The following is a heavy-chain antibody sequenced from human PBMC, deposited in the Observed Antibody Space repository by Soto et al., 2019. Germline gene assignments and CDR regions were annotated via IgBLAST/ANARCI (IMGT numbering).Heavy chain of an antibody. J-gene: IGHJ3*01. D-gene: IGHD3-10*01. CDR2: ISGSGGST. CDR3: AKDLIVLWFGDPEK. Sequence: VQLLESGGGLVQPGGSLRLSCAASGFTFSSYAMSWVRQAPGKGLEWVSAISGSGGSTYYADSVKGRFTISRDNSKNTLYLQMNSLRAEDTAAYYCAKDLIVLWFGDPEKRGQGTMVTVSS. V-gene: IGHV3-23*01. CDR1: GFTFSSYA.